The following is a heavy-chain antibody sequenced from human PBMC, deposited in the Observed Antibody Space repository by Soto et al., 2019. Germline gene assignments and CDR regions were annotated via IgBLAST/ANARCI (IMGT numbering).Heavy chain of an antibody. CDR1: GGTFSSYT. V-gene: IGHV1-69*02. J-gene: IGHJ6*03. CDR3: ARKVPYRSDYYMDV. Sequence: SVKVSCTASGGTFSSYTISWVRQAPGQGLEWMGRIIPILGIANYAQKFQGRVTITADKSTSTAYMELSSLRSEDTAVYYCARKVPYRSDYYMDVWGKGTTVTVSS. D-gene: IGHD2-2*01. CDR2: IIPILGIA.